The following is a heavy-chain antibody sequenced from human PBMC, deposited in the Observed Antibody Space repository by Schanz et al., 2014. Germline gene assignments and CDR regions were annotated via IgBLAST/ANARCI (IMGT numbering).Heavy chain of an antibody. J-gene: IGHJ4*02. CDR2: VSSDGNND. Sequence: VQLVESGGGVVQPGRSLRLSCAASGFTFSTHAMHWVRQAPGKGLEWVALVSSDGNNDYYTDSVKGRFTISRDNSKNTLFLQMNSLRAEDTAVYYCARDHTTESYYSAGPPIDYWGQGTLLTVSS. D-gene: IGHD1-26*01. CDR3: ARDHTTESYYSAGPPIDY. CDR1: GFTFSTHA. V-gene: IGHV3-30*03.